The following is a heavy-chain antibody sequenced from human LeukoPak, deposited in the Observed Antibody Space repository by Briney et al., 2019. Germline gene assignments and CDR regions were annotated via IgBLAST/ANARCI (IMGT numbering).Heavy chain of an antibody. J-gene: IGHJ6*02. CDR1: GYSFASYW. V-gene: IGHV5-51*01. Sequence: GESLKISCKGSGYSFASYWIGRVRQMPVKGLEWMGIIYPGDSDTRYSPSFQGQVTISADKSISTAYLQWSSLKASDTAMYYCATPGGYPYYYYGMDVWGQGTTVTVSS. CDR2: IYPGDSDT. D-gene: IGHD5-12*01. CDR3: ATPGGYPYYYYGMDV.